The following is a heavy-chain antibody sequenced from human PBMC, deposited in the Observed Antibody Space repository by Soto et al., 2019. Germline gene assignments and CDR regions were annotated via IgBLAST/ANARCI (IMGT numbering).Heavy chain of an antibody. D-gene: IGHD1-1*01. CDR3: ATEGATTTWNFDY. CDR1: GFTFGSCG. J-gene: IGHJ4*02. Sequence: GGSLRLSCVASGFTFGSCGMNWVRQAPGKGLEWVAGVSPHGANTYYADSVRGRFIISRDDSRNTVSLDMNSLRGEDSAVYYCATEGATTTWNFDYWGQGTVVTVSS. V-gene: IGHV3-23*01. CDR2: VSPHGANT.